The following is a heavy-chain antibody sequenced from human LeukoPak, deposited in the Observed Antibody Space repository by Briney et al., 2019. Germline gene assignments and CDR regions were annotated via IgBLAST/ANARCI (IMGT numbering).Heavy chain of an antibody. D-gene: IGHD3-22*01. CDR3: AKDSSSYDWGYMDV. CDR2: IGGSDGRT. Sequence: GGSLRLSCAASGFTFGTYAMSWVRQAPGKGLEWVSLIGGSDGRTRYADSVKGRFTISRDNSKNTLYLEMNSLRAEDTAVYYCAKDSSSYDWGYMDVWGKGTRSRSP. V-gene: IGHV3-23*01. CDR1: GFTFGTYA. J-gene: IGHJ6*03.